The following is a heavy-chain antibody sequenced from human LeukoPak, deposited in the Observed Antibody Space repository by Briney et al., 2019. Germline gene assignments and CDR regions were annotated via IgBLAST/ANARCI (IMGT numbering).Heavy chain of an antibody. D-gene: IGHD3-10*01. J-gene: IGHJ4*02. V-gene: IGHV3-30*18. CDR2: ISYDGSNK. CDR3: AKDPYYYGSGRPFDY. CDR1: GFTFSSYG. Sequence: QAGGSLRLSCAASGFTFSSYGMHWVRQAPGKGLEWVAIISYDGSNKYYADSVKGRFTISRDNSKNTLYLQMNSLRAEDTAVYYCAKDPYYYGSGRPFDYWGQGTLVTVSS.